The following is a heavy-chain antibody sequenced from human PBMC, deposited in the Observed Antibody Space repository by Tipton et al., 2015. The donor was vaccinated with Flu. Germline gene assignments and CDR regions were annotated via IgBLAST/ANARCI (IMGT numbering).Heavy chain of an antibody. J-gene: IGHJ3*02. CDR2: IYYSGST. CDR1: GGSISNYY. V-gene: IGHV4-59*01. D-gene: IGHD2-15*01. CDR3: VRYYCSGGACYHLDI. Sequence: TLSLTCTVSGGSISNYYWSWVRQPPGEGLELIGYIYYSGSTNYNPSLKGRVTMSVDTSKNQFSLKLTSVTAADTAVYYCVRYYCSGGACYHLDIWGQGTMVTVSS.